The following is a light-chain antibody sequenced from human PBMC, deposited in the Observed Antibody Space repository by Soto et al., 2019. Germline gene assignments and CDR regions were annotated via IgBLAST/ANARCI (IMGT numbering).Light chain of an antibody. V-gene: IGKV1-5*01. CDR3: QQYSTYSWT. CDR1: QTISNW. Sequence: DNQMYPSLSTLSVSVGDRVTVTCRASQTISNWLAWYQVKPGKAPKLLMHDASSLESGVPSRFSGSASGTEFTLTISSLQPDDFATYFCQQYSTYSWTFGQGTKV. J-gene: IGKJ1*01. CDR2: DAS.